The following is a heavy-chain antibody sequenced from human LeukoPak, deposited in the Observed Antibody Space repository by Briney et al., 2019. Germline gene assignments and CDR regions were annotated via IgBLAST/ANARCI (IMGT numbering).Heavy chain of an antibody. V-gene: IGHV1-2*02. J-gene: IGHJ4*02. CDR2: INPNSGGT. CDR1: GYTFTGYY. Sequence: LRASVKVSCKASGYTFTGYYMHWVRQAPGQGLEWMGWINPNSGGTNYAQKFQGRVTMTRDTSISTAYMELNRLRSDDTAVYYCTRDRDYGSGIFDYWGQGTLVTVSS. CDR3: TRDRDYGSGIFDY. D-gene: IGHD3-10*01.